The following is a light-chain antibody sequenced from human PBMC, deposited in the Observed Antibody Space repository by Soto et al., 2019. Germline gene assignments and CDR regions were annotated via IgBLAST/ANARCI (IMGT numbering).Light chain of an antibody. CDR1: RSDVGGYNY. Sequence: QSVLTQPASVSGSPGQSITISCTGTRSDVGGYNYVSWYQQHPGKAPKLMIYEVSNRPSGVSNRFSGSKSGNTASLTISGLQAEYEADYYCNSYTSTSSWVFGGGTKLTVL. J-gene: IGLJ3*02. V-gene: IGLV2-14*01. CDR3: NSYTSTSSWV. CDR2: EVS.